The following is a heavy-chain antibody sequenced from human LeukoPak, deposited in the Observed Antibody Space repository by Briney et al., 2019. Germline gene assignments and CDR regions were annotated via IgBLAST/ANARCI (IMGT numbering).Heavy chain of an antibody. V-gene: IGHV3-23*01. J-gene: IGHJ3*02. Sequence: GGSLRLSCVGSGFTFRSHAMSWVRQAPEKGLEFVSGIYENGGTTYYADSVKGRFSISRDNSKNTLYLQMDSLRGEDTAVYYCAKGPIYDAFDIWGQGTMVTVSS. D-gene: IGHD2/OR15-2a*01. CDR2: IYENGGTT. CDR3: AKGPIYDAFDI. CDR1: GFTFRSHA.